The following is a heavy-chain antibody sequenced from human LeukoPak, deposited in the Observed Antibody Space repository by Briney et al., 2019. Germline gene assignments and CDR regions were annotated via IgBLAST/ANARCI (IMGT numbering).Heavy chain of an antibody. D-gene: IGHD5-18*01. J-gene: IGHJ4*02. Sequence: SVMVSCKASGGTFSSYAISWVRQAPGQGLEWMGRIIPIFGTANYAQKFQGRVTITTDVSTSTAYMELSSLRSEDTAVYYCARVVYSYGYDYWGQGTLVTVSS. CDR3: ARVVYSYGYDY. CDR2: IIPIFGTA. CDR1: GGTFSSYA. V-gene: IGHV1-69*05.